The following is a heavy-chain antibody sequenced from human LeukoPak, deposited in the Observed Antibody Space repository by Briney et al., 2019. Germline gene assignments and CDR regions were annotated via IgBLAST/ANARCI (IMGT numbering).Heavy chain of an antibody. J-gene: IGHJ5*02. D-gene: IGHD5-12*01. Sequence: ASVNVSCKASGYSFTAYDIFWVRQAPGQGLEWMGWISPNSGGTKYAQKFQGRITMTRDTSISTAYMEVSRLTSDDTAVYYCTKSDGGGYDFDPRGQGTLVTVSS. V-gene: IGHV1-2*02. CDR1: GYSFTAYD. CDR2: ISPNSGGT. CDR3: TKSDGGGYDFDP.